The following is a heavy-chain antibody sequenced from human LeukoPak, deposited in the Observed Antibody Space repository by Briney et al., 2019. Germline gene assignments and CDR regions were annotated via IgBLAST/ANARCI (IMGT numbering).Heavy chain of an antibody. CDR1: GGSISPYY. Sequence: PSETLSLTCTVSGGSISPYYWHWIRQPPGKGLEWIGYIYYSGSTSYNPSLKGRVTISVDTSKNEFSLKLSSVTAADTAVYYCARDGSQQWSFMDVWGQGTTVTVSS. CDR2: IYYSGST. CDR3: ARDGSQQWSFMDV. J-gene: IGHJ6*02. D-gene: IGHD6-19*01. V-gene: IGHV4-59*01.